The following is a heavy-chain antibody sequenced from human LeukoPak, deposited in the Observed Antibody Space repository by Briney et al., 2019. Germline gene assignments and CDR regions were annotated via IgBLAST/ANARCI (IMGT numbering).Heavy chain of an antibody. D-gene: IGHD6-13*01. CDR2: ISAYNGNT. Sequence: ASVKVSCKASGYTFTGYYMHWVRQAPGQGLEWMGWISAYNGNTNYAQKLQGRVTMTTDTSTSTAYMELRSLRSDDTAVYYCASGRQQLVPSLAYWGQGTLVTVSS. CDR1: GYTFTGYY. V-gene: IGHV1-18*04. J-gene: IGHJ4*02. CDR3: ASGRQQLVPSLAY.